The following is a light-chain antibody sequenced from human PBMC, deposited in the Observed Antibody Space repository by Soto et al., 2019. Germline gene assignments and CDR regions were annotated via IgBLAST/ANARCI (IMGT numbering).Light chain of an antibody. CDR2: AAS. CDR1: QGISSY. V-gene: IGKV1-8*01. Sequence: AIRMTQSPSSLSASTGDRVTITCRASQGISSYLAWYQQKPGKAPKLLIYAASTFQSGVPSRFSGSGSGTDFTLTISCLQSEDFATYYCQQYYSYPRTFRQGTKVEIK. J-gene: IGKJ1*01. CDR3: QQYYSYPRT.